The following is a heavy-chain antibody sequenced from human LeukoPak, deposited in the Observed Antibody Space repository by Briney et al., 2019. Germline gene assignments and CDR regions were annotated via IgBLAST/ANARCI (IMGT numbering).Heavy chain of an antibody. J-gene: IGHJ4*02. CDR2: IKGDGSEK. D-gene: IGHD6-6*01. V-gene: IGHV3-7*05. CDR1: GFTFSYYW. CDR3: ARGLSSPGLDH. Sequence: GGSLRLSCAASGFTFSYYWMNWVRQAPGKGLEWVASIKGDGSEKYYVDSVKGRFTISRDNAKNSLYLKMNSLRAEDTAVFYCARGLSSPGLDHWGLGTLVTVSS.